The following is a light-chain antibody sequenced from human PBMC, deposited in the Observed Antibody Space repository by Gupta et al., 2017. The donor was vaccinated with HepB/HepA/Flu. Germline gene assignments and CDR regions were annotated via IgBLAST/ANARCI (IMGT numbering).Light chain of an antibody. CDR3: QSYDSSLSGPVV. Sequence: QYVLTQPPSVYGAPGQRVTISCTGRRSNIGAGYDVHWYQQLPGTAPKLLIYGNSNRPSGVPDRFSGSKSGTSASLAITGLQAEDEADYYCQSYDSSLSGPVVFGGGTKLTVL. J-gene: IGLJ2*01. CDR2: GNS. V-gene: IGLV1-40*01. CDR1: RSNIGAGYD.